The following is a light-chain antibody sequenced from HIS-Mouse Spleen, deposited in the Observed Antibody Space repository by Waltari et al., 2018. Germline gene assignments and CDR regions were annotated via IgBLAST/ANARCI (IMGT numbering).Light chain of an antibody. V-gene: IGLV2-14*03. J-gene: IGLJ2*01. CDR3: SSYTSSSTLVV. CDR1: SSDVGGYNY. CDR2: DVS. Sequence: QSALTQPASVSGSPGQSITISCTGTSSDVGGYNYVSWYQQHPGKAPKLMIYDVSNRPSVVSNRFSGSKSGNTASLTISGLQAEDEADYYCSSYTSSSTLVVFGGGTKLTVL.